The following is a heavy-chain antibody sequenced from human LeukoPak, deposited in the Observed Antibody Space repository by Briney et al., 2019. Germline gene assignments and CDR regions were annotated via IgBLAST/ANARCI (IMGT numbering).Heavy chain of an antibody. Sequence: GGSLRLSCAASGFTFSNAWMSWVRQAPGKGLEWVGRIKSKTDGGTTDYAAPVKGRFTISRDDSKNTLYLQMNSLKTEDTAVYYCTTDYYGSGSYPDAFDIWGRGTMVTVSS. D-gene: IGHD3-10*01. J-gene: IGHJ3*02. CDR2: IKSKTDGGTT. CDR3: TTDYYGSGSYPDAFDI. CDR1: GFTFSNAW. V-gene: IGHV3-15*01.